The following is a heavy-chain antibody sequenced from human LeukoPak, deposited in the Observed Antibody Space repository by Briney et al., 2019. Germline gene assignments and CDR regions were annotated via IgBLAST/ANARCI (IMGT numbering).Heavy chain of an antibody. V-gene: IGHV3-7*01. Sequence: GGSLRLSCAASGFTFSSYWMSWVRQAPGKGLEWVANIKQDGSEKYYVDSVKGRFTSSRDNAKNSLYLQMNSLRAEDTAVYYCAREVQLLTNWFDPWGQGTLVTVSS. CDR2: IKQDGSEK. J-gene: IGHJ5*02. D-gene: IGHD2-2*01. CDR1: GFTFSSYW. CDR3: AREVQLLTNWFDP.